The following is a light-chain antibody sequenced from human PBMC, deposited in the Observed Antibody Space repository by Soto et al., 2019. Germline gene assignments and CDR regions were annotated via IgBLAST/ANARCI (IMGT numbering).Light chain of an antibody. V-gene: IGLV1-40*01. CDR3: LSFDSSLSVV. CDR2: GNT. CDR1: SSNIGAGYD. Sequence: QSVLTQPPSVSGAPGQRVTISCTGSSSNIGAGYDVHWYQQLPGRAPKLLIYGNTNRPSGVPDRFSGSKSGTSASLAITGLQAEDEADYYCLSFDSSLSVVFGGGTKGTVL. J-gene: IGLJ2*01.